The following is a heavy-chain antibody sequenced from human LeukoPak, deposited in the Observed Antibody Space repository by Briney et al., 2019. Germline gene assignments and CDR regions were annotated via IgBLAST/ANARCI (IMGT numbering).Heavy chain of an antibody. D-gene: IGHD3-10*01. Sequence: GGSLRLSCAASGFTFSFYAMSWVRQAPGKGLEWVSAISSSGDSTYYTDSARGRFTISRDNSNNTLFLQMNSLRADDTAVYYCESVEWFGDLTFEGWGRGTLVTVSS. CDR2: ISSSGDST. CDR3: ESVEWFGDLTFEG. CDR1: GFTFSFYA. J-gene: IGHJ4*02. V-gene: IGHV3-23*01.